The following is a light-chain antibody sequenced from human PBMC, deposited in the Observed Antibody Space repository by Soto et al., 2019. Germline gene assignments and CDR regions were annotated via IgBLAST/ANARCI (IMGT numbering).Light chain of an antibody. CDR1: QSITNS. CDR2: AAS. CDR3: QKGHSMPFT. J-gene: IGKJ3*01. Sequence: DIQMTQSPSSLSASVGDRITVTCRASQSITNSLNWYQHKPGKAPTLVVYAASSLQSGVPSRFSGSGSGTDFNLTISSLRPEDFATYFCQKGHSMPFTFGPGTKADIK. V-gene: IGKV1-39*01.